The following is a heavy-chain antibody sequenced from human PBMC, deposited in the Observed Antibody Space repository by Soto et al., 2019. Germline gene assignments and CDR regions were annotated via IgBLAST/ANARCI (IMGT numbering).Heavy chain of an antibody. J-gene: IGHJ5*02. V-gene: IGHV3-7*01. D-gene: IGHD2-2*01. CDR1: VLTFSDHW. CDR3: ARGGSSPDH. Sequence: EVQLVESGGGLVQPGGSLRLSCAVFVLTFSDHWMSWVRQAPGKGLEWVANIKQDGSEKYYVDSMKGRFTISRDNAKNSLYLQMNSLRAEDTAVYFCARGGSSPDHWGQGTLVTVSS. CDR2: IKQDGSEK.